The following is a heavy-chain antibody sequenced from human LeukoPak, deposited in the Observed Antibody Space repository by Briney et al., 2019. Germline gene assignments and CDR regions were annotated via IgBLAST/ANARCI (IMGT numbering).Heavy chain of an antibody. D-gene: IGHD6-13*01. J-gene: IGHJ3*02. CDR2: IYSGGST. CDR3: AGVSYSSSWANAFDI. Sequence: GGSLRLSCAASGFTVSSNYMSWVRQAPGKGLEWVSGIYSGGSTYYADSVKGRFTISRHNSKNTLYLQMNSLRAEDTAVYYCAGVSYSSSWANAFDIWGQGTMVSVSS. CDR1: GFTVSSNY. V-gene: IGHV3-53*04.